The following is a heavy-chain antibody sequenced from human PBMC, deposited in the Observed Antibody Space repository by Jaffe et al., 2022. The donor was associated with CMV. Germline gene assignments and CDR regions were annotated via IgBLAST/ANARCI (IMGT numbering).Heavy chain of an antibody. Sequence: EVQLVESGGGLVKPGGSLRLSCAASGFTINNYNMNWVRQAPGKGLEWVASISTGSNYIYYADSVKGRFTISRDNAKNSLYLQMNSLRAEDTAVYYCARDFITVVVAAIDFWGPGDLVTVSS. D-gene: IGHD2-15*01. CDR2: ISTGSNYI. J-gene: IGHJ4*02. V-gene: IGHV3-21*06. CDR3: ARDFITVVVAAIDF. CDR1: GFTINNYN.